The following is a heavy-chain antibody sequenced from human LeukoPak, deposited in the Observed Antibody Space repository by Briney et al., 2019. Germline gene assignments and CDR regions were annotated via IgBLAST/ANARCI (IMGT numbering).Heavy chain of an antibody. Sequence: GGSLRLSCAASGFTFSSYWMHWVRQAPGKGLEWVGRIKSKTDGGTTDYAAPVKGRFTISRDDSKNTLYLQMNSLKTEDTAVYYCTTVQAYDSSGWYYYYYYYMDVWGKGTTVTVSS. CDR1: GFTFSSYW. CDR2: IKSKTDGGTT. J-gene: IGHJ6*03. V-gene: IGHV3-15*01. CDR3: TTVQAYDSSGWYYYYYYYMDV. D-gene: IGHD3-22*01.